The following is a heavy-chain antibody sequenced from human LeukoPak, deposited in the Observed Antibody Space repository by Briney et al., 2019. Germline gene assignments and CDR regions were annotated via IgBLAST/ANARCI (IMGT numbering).Heavy chain of an antibody. Sequence: TSETLSLTCTVSGGSISIFYWSWIRQPAGKGLDWIGRIHSSGSINHNPSLKSRVTLSVDTSKNQFSLKLTSVAAADTSVYYCARGTFKDGLDVWGQGTTVTVSS. CDR2: IHSSGSI. J-gene: IGHJ6*02. CDR3: ARGTFKDGLDV. D-gene: IGHD2/OR15-2a*01. CDR1: GGSISIFY. V-gene: IGHV4-4*07.